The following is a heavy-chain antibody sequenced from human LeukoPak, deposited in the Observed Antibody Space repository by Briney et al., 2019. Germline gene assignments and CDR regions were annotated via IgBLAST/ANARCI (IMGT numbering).Heavy chain of an antibody. J-gene: IGHJ4*02. D-gene: IGHD4-17*01. CDR3: ARNGADYGDMYYFDY. CDR2: IYTSGSA. Sequence: SETLSLTCTVSGGSISSYYWSWIRQPAPKGLEWIGRIYTSGSANYNPSLKSRVTISVDTSKNQFSLKLSSVTAADTAVYYCARNGADYGDMYYFDYWGQGTLVTVSS. V-gene: IGHV4-4*07. CDR1: GGSISSYY.